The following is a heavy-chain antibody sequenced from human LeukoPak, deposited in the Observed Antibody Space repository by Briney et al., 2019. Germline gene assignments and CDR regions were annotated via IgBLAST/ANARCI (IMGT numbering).Heavy chain of an antibody. CDR2: IKQDGSEK. J-gene: IGHJ3*02. CDR3: ARDPNGDYIGAFDM. V-gene: IGHV3-7*03. CDR1: GFTFSSYW. D-gene: IGHD4-17*01. Sequence: GSLRLSCAASGFTFSSYWMSWVRQAPGKGLEWVANIKQDGSEKYYVDSVKGRFTISRDNSKYTLFLQMNSLRAEDTAVYYCARDPNGDYIGAFDMWGPGTMVTVSS.